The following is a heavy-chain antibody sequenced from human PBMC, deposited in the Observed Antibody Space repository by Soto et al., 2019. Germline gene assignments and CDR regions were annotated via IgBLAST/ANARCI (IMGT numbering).Heavy chain of an antibody. D-gene: IGHD1-20*01. V-gene: IGHV3-23*01. Sequence: GGSLRLSCAASGFAFSSYAMSWVRQAPGKGLEWVSAISGSGGSTYYADSVKGRFTISRDNSKNTLYLQMNSLRAEDTAVYYCAKVRTPPRYNWNVYFDYWGQGTLVTVSS. J-gene: IGHJ4*02. CDR3: AKVRTPPRYNWNVYFDY. CDR2: ISGSGGST. CDR1: GFAFSSYA.